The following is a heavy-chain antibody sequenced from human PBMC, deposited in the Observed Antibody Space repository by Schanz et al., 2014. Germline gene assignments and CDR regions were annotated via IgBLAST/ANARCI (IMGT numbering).Heavy chain of an antibody. CDR1: GGTFSTYP. Sequence: QVQLVQSGAEVKKPGSSMKVSCKASGGTFSTYPINWLRQAPGQGLEWMGRIIPIHGIANYAQKFQGRVTITADRSTSTAYMELSSLRSEDTAVYYCARAFGGYDPAGALDYWGQGTLVTVSS. D-gene: IGHD5-12*01. V-gene: IGHV1-69*02. CDR3: ARAFGGYDPAGALDY. J-gene: IGHJ4*02. CDR2: IIPIHGIA.